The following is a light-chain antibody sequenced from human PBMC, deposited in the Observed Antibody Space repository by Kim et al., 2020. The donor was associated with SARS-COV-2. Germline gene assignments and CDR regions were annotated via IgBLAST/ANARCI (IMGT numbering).Light chain of an antibody. V-gene: IGKV1-16*02. CDR1: QGVSSY. CDR2: AAS. Sequence: AALWERVTVSCGGRQGVSSYFSWCHQKQGKAARTLCYAASSLKSGVPPKFCGGGAGADDSLTISSLQKQDFLTYYCQQYDSNPLTFGQGTRLEIK. J-gene: IGKJ5*01. CDR3: QQYDSNPLT.